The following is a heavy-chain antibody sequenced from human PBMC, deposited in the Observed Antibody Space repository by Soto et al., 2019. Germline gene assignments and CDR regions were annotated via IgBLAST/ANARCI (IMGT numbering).Heavy chain of an antibody. V-gene: IGHV3-33*01. CDR3: ARDRGYSGYDSPRYYYGMDV. D-gene: IGHD5-12*01. CDR1: GFTFSSYG. CDR2: IWFDGSNK. Sequence: PGGSLRLSCAASGFTFSSYGMHWVRQAPGKGLEWVAVIWFDGSNKWYADSVKGRFTISRDNSKNTLYLQMNSLRAEDTAMYSCARDRGYSGYDSPRYYYGMDVWGQGTTVTVSS. J-gene: IGHJ6*02.